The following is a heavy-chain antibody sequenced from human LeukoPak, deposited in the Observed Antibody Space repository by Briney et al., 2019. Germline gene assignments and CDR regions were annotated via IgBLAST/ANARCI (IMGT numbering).Heavy chain of an antibody. Sequence: PGGSLRLSCAASGFTFSSYAMSWVRQAPGKGLEWVSAISGGGGSTYYADSVKGRFTISRDNSKNTLYLQMNSLRAEDTAVYYCAKGSRAASWPFDYWGQGTLVTVSS. CDR2: ISGGGGST. J-gene: IGHJ4*02. V-gene: IGHV3-23*01. CDR3: AKGSRAASWPFDY. D-gene: IGHD2-15*01. CDR1: GFTFSSYA.